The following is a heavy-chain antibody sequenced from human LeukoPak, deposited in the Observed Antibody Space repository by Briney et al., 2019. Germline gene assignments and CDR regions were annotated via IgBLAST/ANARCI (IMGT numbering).Heavy chain of an antibody. V-gene: IGHV3-21*01. CDR3: ARWVPGYCSGGSCYVDY. CDR2: ISSSSSYI. D-gene: IGHD2-15*01. Sequence: PGRSLRLSCAASGFTFSSYSMNWVRQAPGKGLEWVSSISSSSSYIYYADSVKGRFTISRDNAKTSLYLQMNSLRAEDTAVYYCARWVPGYCSGGSCYVDYWGQGTLVTVSS. CDR1: GFTFSSYS. J-gene: IGHJ4*02.